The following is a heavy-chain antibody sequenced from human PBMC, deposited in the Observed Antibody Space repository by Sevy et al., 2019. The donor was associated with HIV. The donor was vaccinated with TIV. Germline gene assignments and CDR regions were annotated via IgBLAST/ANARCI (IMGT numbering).Heavy chain of an antibody. J-gene: IGHJ5*02. CDR2: INPNSGGT. Sequence: ASVKVSCKASGYTFTGYYMHWVRQAPGQGLEWMGWINPNSGGTNYAQKFQGRVTMTRDTSISTAYMELSRLRSDDTAVYYCARVPAPLLWFGELFPGFDPWGQGTLVTVSS. D-gene: IGHD3-10*01. CDR3: ARVPAPLLWFGELFPGFDP. CDR1: GYTFTGYY. V-gene: IGHV1-2*02.